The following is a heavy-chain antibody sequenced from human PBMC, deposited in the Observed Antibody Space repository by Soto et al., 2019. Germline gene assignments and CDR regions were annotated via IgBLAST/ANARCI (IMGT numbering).Heavy chain of an antibody. CDR2: INPNSGGT. CDR1: GYTFTGYY. Sequence: ASVKVSCKASGYTFTGYYMHWVRQAPGQGLEWMGWINPNSGGTNYAQKFQGWVTMTRDTSISTAYMELSRLRSDDTAVYYCARDPSVPAANYYYYGMDVWGQGTTVTVSS. V-gene: IGHV1-2*04. CDR3: ARDPSVPAANYYYYGMDV. D-gene: IGHD2-2*01. J-gene: IGHJ6*02.